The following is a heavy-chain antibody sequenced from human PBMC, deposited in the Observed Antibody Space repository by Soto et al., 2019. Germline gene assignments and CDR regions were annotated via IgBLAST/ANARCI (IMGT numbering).Heavy chain of an antibody. CDR3: ARAPPGFYDSSGYYYYFDY. V-gene: IGHV1-69*13. D-gene: IGHD3-22*01. CDR2: IIPIFGTA. Sequence: ASVKVSCKASGGTFSSYAISWVRQAPGQGLEWMGGIIPIFGTANYAQKFQGRVTITADESTSTAYMELSSLRSEDTAVYYCARAPPGFYDSSGYYYYFDYWGQGTLVTVSS. J-gene: IGHJ4*02. CDR1: GGTFSSYA.